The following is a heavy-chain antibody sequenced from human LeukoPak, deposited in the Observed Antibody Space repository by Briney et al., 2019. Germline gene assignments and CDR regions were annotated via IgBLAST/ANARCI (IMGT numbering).Heavy chain of an antibody. CDR3: ARPSRSTGPAY. Sequence: GGSLRLSCAASGFIFSNYSMNWVRQAPGKGLEWVSWISSTGNTIYYADSVKGRFTISRDNAKNSLDLQMNSLRDEDTAVYYCARPSRSTGPAYWGQGTLVTVSS. V-gene: IGHV3-48*02. CDR1: GFIFSNYS. D-gene: IGHD2-2*01. CDR2: ISSTGNTI. J-gene: IGHJ4*02.